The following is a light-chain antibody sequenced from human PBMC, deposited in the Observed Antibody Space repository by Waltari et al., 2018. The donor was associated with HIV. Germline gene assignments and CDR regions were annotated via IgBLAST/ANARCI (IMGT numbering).Light chain of an antibody. CDR3: YSTDSSGNHWL. V-gene: IGLV3-10*01. CDR2: EHG. J-gene: IGLJ3*02. CDR1: ALPEKY. Sequence: SYELTQPPSVSVSPGQTARITCPGDALPEKYAFWYQQKSGQAPVLVIYEHGKRPSVIPERFSGSSSGTLATLTISGAQVEDEADYYCYSTDSSGNHWLFGGGTKLTVL.